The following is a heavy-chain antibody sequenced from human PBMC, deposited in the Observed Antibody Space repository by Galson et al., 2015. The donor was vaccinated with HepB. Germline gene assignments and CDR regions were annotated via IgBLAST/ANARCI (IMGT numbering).Heavy chain of an antibody. CDR2: IIPIFGTA. Sequence: SVKVSCKASGGTFSSYAISWVRQAPGQGLEWVGGIIPIFGTANYAQKLQGRVTIIADESTSTAYMELSSLRSEDTAVYYCARDSLWSDSVLTIFTNWGQGTLVTVSS. CDR1: GGTFSSYA. CDR3: ARDSLWSDSVLTIFTN. J-gene: IGHJ4*02. D-gene: IGHD3-3*01. V-gene: IGHV1-69*13.